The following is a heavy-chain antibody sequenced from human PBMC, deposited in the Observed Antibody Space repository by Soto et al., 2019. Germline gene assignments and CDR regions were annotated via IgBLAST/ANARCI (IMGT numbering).Heavy chain of an antibody. CDR3: ARGGRMITFGGVIVLNWFDP. CDR1: GGSVSSGSYY. V-gene: IGHV4-61*01. Sequence: SETLSLTCTVSGGSVSSGSYYWIWLRQRPGKGQEWIGEINHSGSTNYNPSLKSRVTISVDTSKNQFSLKLSSVTAADTAVYYCARGGRMITFGGVIVLNWFDPWGQGTLVTVSS. J-gene: IGHJ5*02. CDR2: INHSGST. D-gene: IGHD3-16*02.